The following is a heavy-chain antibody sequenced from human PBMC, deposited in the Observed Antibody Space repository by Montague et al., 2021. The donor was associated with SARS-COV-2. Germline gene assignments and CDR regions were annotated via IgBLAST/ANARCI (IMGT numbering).Heavy chain of an antibody. V-gene: IGHV4-34*01. J-gene: IGHJ2*01. CDR1: GGSLIDYY. CDR3: ARVASGWGRGKFWYFDV. CDR2: INHRGNT. D-gene: IGHD6-19*01. Sequence: SETLSLTCGVDGGSLIDYYWTWIRQSPGRGLEWFGEINHRGNTNYSPSFKSRVDMSVDTSKNRISLKLTSVTAADTAVYYCARVASGWGRGKFWYFDVWGRGTLVTVSS.